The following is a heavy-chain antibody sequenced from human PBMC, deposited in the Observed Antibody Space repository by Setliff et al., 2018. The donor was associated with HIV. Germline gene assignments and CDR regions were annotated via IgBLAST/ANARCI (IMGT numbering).Heavy chain of an antibody. V-gene: IGHV4-59*11. J-gene: IGHJ4*01. CDR1: GASIRSQY. Sequence: PSETLSLTCTVSGASIRSQYWSWTRTPPGQGLEWMWYLTYSGSTNYNPSLGSRVAMSVDTSKQQFSLEVSPVTAAATAVYYCARTRGYSYGTLAGFDYWCLGSLVTVSS. CDR2: LTYSGST. CDR3: ARTRGYSYGTLAGFDY. D-gene: IGHD5-18*01.